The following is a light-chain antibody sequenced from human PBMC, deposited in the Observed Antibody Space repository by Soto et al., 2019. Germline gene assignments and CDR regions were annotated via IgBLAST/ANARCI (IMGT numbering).Light chain of an antibody. V-gene: IGKV3-20*01. CDR3: QQYGRT. Sequence: EILMTQSPTTLSVSPGERATLSCRASQRVSSNLAWYQQKPGQAPRLLIYGASSRATGIPDRFSGSGSGTDFTLTIHRLEPEDFAVYYCQQYGRTFGQGTKV. J-gene: IGKJ1*01. CDR2: GAS. CDR1: QRVSSN.